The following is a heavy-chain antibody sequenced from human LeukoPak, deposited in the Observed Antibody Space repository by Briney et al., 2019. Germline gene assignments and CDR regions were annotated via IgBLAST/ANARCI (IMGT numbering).Heavy chain of an antibody. CDR2: IYSSGTT. Sequence: PGGSLRLSCAVSGFTVSYNYMSWVRQAPGKGLEWVSIIYSSGTTYYADSVKGRFTISRDNSKNTLYLQMNSLRAEDTAVYYCARGTGTYDSLDYWGQGTLVTVSS. CDR1: GFTVSYNY. D-gene: IGHD3-22*01. CDR3: ARGTGTYDSLDY. J-gene: IGHJ4*02. V-gene: IGHV3-53*01.